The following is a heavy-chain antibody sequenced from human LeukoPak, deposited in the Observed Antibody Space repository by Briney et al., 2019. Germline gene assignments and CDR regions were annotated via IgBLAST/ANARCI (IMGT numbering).Heavy chain of an antibody. CDR1: GFTFDDYA. CDR2: ISWNSGSI. Sequence: GGSLRLSCAASGFTFDDYAMHWVRQAPGKGLEWVSGISWNSGSIGYADSVKGRFTISRDNAKNSLYLQMNSLRAEDTALYYCARAPTSYYYDSSGQKDIWGQGTMVTVSS. CDR3: ARAPTSYYYDSSGQKDI. V-gene: IGHV3-9*01. J-gene: IGHJ3*02. D-gene: IGHD3-22*01.